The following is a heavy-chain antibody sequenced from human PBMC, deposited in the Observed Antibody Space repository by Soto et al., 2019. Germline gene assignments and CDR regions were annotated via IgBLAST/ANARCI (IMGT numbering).Heavy chain of an antibody. V-gene: IGHV3-9*01. CDR1: GFTFDDYA. CDR3: AKDILFGETSYYYGMDV. J-gene: IGHJ6*02. D-gene: IGHD3-10*01. Sequence: EVQLVESGGGLVQPGRSLRLSCGASGFTFDDYAMHWVRQAPGKGLEWVSGISWNSARIDYADSVKGRFTVSRDNAKNSLYLQMNSMRAEDTALDVCAKDILFGETSYYYGMDVWGQGTTVTVSS. CDR2: ISWNSARI.